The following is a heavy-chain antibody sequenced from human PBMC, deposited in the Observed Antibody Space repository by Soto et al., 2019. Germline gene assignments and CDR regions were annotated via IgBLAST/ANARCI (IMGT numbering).Heavy chain of an antibody. CDR2: ISGYDGKT. V-gene: IGHV1-18*04. D-gene: IGHD1-7*01. Sequence: QVLLVQSGGEVKKPGASVKVSCKASGFNFISYGINWVRQAPGQGLEWMGWISGYDGKTVYAHSVQDRVTMTTDATTGTAYMELRGLRSADTAIYYCARDMTRTVVPYFDFWGQGTLVTVSS. CDR3: ARDMTRTVVPYFDF. J-gene: IGHJ4*02. CDR1: GFNFISYG.